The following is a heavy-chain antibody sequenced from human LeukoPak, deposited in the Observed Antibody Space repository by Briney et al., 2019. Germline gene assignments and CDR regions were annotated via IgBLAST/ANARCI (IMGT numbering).Heavy chain of an antibody. CDR3: ARDRRGPSDY. CDR2: TNTDGSST. D-gene: IGHD3-10*01. Sequence: PGRSLRLSCAASGFTFSSYWMHWVRQAPGKGLVWVSRTNTDGSSTSYADSVKGRFTISRDNAKNTLYLQMNSLRAEDTAVYYCARDRRGPSDYWGQGTLVTVSS. V-gene: IGHV3-74*01. CDR1: GFTFSSYW. J-gene: IGHJ4*02.